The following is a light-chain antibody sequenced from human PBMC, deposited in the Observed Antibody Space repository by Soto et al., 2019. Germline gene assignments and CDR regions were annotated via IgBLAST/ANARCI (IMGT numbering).Light chain of an antibody. Sequence: EIVLTQSPATLSSSPGERATLSCRASQSVRNYLAWYQQKPGQAPRLLIYDASNRAAGTPVRFSGSGSGTDFPLTISSLEPGDSAVYYCQQRTNWPLTFGPGTKVDIK. CDR2: DAS. V-gene: IGKV3-11*01. CDR3: QQRTNWPLT. J-gene: IGKJ3*01. CDR1: QSVRNY.